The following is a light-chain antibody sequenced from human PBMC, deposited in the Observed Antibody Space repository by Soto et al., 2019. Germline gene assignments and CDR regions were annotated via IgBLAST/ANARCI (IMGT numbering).Light chain of an antibody. J-gene: IGLJ3*02. CDR3: LLFYSGPWV. V-gene: IGLV7-46*01. CDR2: DTN. Sequence: QAVVTQEPSLTVSPGGTVTLTCGSNTGAVTSGHYPYWFQQKPGQAPRTLIYDTNNKLSWTPARFSGSLLGGKAALTLSGAQPEDEAEYYCLLFYSGPWVFGGGTKLTVL. CDR1: TGAVTSGHY.